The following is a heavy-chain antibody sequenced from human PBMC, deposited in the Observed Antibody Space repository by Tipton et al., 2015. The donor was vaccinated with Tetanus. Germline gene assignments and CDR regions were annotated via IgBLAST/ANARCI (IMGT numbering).Heavy chain of an antibody. CDR3: ARRLGPYTGDQVWHFDL. D-gene: IGHD7-27*01. V-gene: IGHV5-51*01. J-gene: IGHJ2*01. Sequence: QLVQSGAEVKKPGESLKISCQGSGYSFNIYWIAWVRQMPGKGLEWMGIMYPGGSATTYSPTFQGQVTFSADRSINTAYLQWSSLKASGTATYYCARRLGPYTGDQVWHFDLWGRGTLVTVSS. CDR2: MYPGGSAT. CDR1: GYSFNIYW.